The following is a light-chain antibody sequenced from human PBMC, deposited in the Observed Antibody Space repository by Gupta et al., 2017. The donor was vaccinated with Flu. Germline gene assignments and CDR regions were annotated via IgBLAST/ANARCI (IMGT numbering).Light chain of an antibody. CDR2: DAF. Sequence: EIVLTQSPATLSLSPGERATLSCRASQTVGSCLAWYQHQPGQAPRLLIYDAFNRATGIPARFSGSGSGTDFTLTITGLDPEDFAVYYCQQCSNWPLTFGGGTKVEIK. CDR3: QQCSNWPLT. J-gene: IGKJ4*01. CDR1: QTVGSC. V-gene: IGKV3-11*01.